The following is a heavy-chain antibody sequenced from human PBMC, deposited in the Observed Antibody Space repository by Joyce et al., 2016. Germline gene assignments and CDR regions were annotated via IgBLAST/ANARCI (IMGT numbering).Heavy chain of an antibody. V-gene: IGHV3-23*01. CDR3: AKDQDYGDYSVDY. CDR2: ISSSGGST. CDR1: RFAFSRYA. D-gene: IGHD4-17*01. Sequence: EVQLLESGGGLVQPGGSLRLSCAASRFAFSRYAMSWVRQGPGKGLEGVSTISSSGGSTYYSDAVKGRFTISRDNSENTLYLQMNSLRAGDTAVYYCAKDQDYGDYSVDYWGQGTLVTVSS. J-gene: IGHJ4*02.